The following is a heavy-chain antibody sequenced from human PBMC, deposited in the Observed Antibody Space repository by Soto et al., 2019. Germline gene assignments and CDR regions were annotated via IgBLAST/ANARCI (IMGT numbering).Heavy chain of an antibody. Sequence: EVQLLESGGGLVHPGGSLRLSCATSGFSFSSYAMTWLRQAPGKGLEWVSTIRPTGGSTYYADSVTGRFTISRDDSKNTMYHHMNSLRAEDTATYYCAKDLLQWLGGSGPFDWWGQGTLGTVSS. V-gene: IGHV3-23*01. CDR3: AKDLLQWLGGSGPFDW. J-gene: IGHJ4*02. CDR2: IRPTGGST. CDR1: GFSFSSYA. D-gene: IGHD6-19*01.